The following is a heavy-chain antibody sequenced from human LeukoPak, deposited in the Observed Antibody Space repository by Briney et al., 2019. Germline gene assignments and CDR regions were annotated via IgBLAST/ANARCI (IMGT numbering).Heavy chain of an antibody. CDR2: IYNGGST. J-gene: IGHJ4*02. CDR3: AREMYYYDSGGYSHLYFDY. D-gene: IGHD3-22*01. Sequence: GGSLRLSCAASGFTVSSNYMSWVRQAPGKGLEWVSVIYNGGSTYYADSVKGRFTISRDNSKNTLYLQMNSPRAEDTAVYYCAREMYYYDSGGYSHLYFDYWGQGTLVTVSS. CDR1: GFTVSSNY. V-gene: IGHV3-66*02.